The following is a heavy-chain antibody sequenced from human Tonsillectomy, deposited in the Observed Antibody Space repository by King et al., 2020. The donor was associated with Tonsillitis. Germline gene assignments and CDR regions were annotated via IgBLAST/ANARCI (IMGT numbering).Heavy chain of an antibody. D-gene: IGHD3-10*01. CDR2: ISSGSSYI. CDR1: GFTFSSYT. J-gene: IGHJ5*02. CDR3: ARARGPHGSGAEHWFDP. Sequence: VQLVESGGGLVKPGGSLRLSCAASGFTFSSYTINWVRQAPGKGLEWVSSISSGSSYIYYADSVKGRFTISRDNAKNSLYLQMNSLRAEDTAVYYCARARGPHGSGAEHWFDPWGQGTLVTVSS. V-gene: IGHV3-21*01.